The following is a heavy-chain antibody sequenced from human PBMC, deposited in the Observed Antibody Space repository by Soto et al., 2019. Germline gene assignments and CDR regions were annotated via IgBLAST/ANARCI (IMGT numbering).Heavy chain of an antibody. Sequence: QVQLVQSGAEVKKPGASVKVSCKVSGYTLTELSMHWVRQAPGKGLEWMGGFDPEDGETIYAQKFQGRVTMTEDTTTDTAYMELSSLRSEVTAVYYCATERYSYGTAYPPQPGHFDYWGQGTLVTVSS. CDR1: GYTLTELS. CDR3: ATERYSYGTAYPPQPGHFDY. CDR2: FDPEDGET. D-gene: IGHD5-18*01. J-gene: IGHJ4*02. V-gene: IGHV1-24*01.